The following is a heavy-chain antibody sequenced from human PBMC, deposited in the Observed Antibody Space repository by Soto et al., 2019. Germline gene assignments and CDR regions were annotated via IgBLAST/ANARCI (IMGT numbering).Heavy chain of an antibody. V-gene: IGHV3-21*01. J-gene: IGHJ5*02. Sequence: EVQLVESGGGLVKPGGSLRLSCAASGFTFSNYSMNWVRQAPGKGLEWVSSISRSSSYIYYADSVKGRFTISRDNAKNSLYLQMNSLRAEDTAVYYCASIHSGDYGWFDPWGQGTLVTGSS. CDR1: GFTFSNYS. CDR2: ISRSSSYI. CDR3: ASIHSGDYGWFDP. D-gene: IGHD4-17*01.